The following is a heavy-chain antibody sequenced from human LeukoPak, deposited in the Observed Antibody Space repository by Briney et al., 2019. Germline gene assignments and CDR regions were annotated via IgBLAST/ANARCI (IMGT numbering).Heavy chain of an antibody. Sequence: PSETLSLTCAVYGGSFSGYYWSWIRQPPGKGLEWIGEINHSGGTNYNPSLKSRVTISVDTSKNQFSLKLSSVTAADTAVYYCARYIVVVPAAKPSYYYGMDVWGKGTTVTVSS. CDR1: GGSFSGYY. J-gene: IGHJ6*04. CDR3: ARYIVVVPAAKPSYYYGMDV. CDR2: INHSGGT. V-gene: IGHV4-34*01. D-gene: IGHD2-2*01.